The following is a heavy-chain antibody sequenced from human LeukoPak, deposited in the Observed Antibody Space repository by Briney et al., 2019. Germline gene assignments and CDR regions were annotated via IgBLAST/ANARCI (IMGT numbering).Heavy chain of an antibody. CDR2: IIPIFGTA. CDR3: AKYYYDSSGYGCFGY. V-gene: IGHV1-69*13. J-gene: IGHJ4*02. Sequence: LVKVSCKASGYTFTSYAISWVRQAPGQGLEWMGGIIPIFGTANYAQKFQGRVTITADESTSTAYMELSSLRSEDTAVYYCAKYYYDSSGYGCFGYWGQGTLVTVSS. D-gene: IGHD3-22*01. CDR1: GYTFTSYA.